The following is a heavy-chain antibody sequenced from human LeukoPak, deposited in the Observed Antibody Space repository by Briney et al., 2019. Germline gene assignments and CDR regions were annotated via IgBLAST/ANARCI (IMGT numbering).Heavy chain of an antibody. CDR2: IIPIFGTA. D-gene: IGHD3-10*01. CDR1: GGTFSSYA. CDR3: ARGGGKKAGNYYYYGMDV. V-gene: IGHV1-69*01. J-gene: IGHJ6*02. Sequence: SVKVSCKASGGTFSSYAISWVRQAPGQGLEWMGGIIPIFGTANYAQKFQGRVTITADESTSTAYMELSSLRSEDTAVYYCARGGGKKAGNYYYYGMDVWGQGTTVTVSS.